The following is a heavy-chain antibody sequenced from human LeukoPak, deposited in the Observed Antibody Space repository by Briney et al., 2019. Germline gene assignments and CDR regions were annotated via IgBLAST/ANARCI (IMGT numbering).Heavy chain of an antibody. CDR1: GFTFSSYG. CDR2: IRYDGSNK. CDR3: AKDAANGLPGIAAAGMDY. Sequence: GGSLRLSCAASGFTFSSYGMHWVRQAPGKGLEWVAFIRYDGSNKYYADSVKGRFTISRDNSKNTLYLQMNSLRAEDTAVYYCAKDAANGLPGIAAAGMDYWGQGTLVTVSS. D-gene: IGHD6-13*01. J-gene: IGHJ4*02. V-gene: IGHV3-30*02.